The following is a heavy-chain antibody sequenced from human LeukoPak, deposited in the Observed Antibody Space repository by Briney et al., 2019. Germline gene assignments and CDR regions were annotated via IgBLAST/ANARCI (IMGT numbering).Heavy chain of an antibody. V-gene: IGHV3-9*01. CDR2: ISWNSGYI. CDR3: AKVRGTYSSGYFFDY. D-gene: IGHD6-19*01. CDR1: GFTFDNYA. Sequence: GGSLRLSCAASGFTFDNYAMHWVRQAPGKGLEWLSIISWNSGYIGYADSVKGRFTVSRDNAKKSLDLQMNSLRAEDTAFYYCAKVRGTYSSGYFFDYWGQGTLVTVSS. J-gene: IGHJ4*02.